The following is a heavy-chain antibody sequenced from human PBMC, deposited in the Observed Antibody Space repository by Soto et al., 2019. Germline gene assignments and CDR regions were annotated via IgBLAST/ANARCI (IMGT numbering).Heavy chain of an antibody. CDR1: GFTFSSYG. V-gene: IGHV3-30*18. CDR3: AKARGGWYNYYYGMDV. J-gene: IGHJ6*02. Sequence: QVQLVESGGGVVQPGRSLRLSCAASGFTFSSYGMHWVRQAPGKGLEWVAVISYDGSNKYYADSVKGRFTISRDNSKNTLYLQMNSLRAEDTAVYYWAKARGGWYNYYYGMDVGGQGTTVTVSS. CDR2: ISYDGSNK. D-gene: IGHD6-19*01.